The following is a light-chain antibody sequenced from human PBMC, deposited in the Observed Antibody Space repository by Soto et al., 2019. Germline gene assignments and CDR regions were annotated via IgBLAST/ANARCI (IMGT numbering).Light chain of an antibody. Sequence: QSALTQPASVSGSPGQSITISCTGTSSDVGGYNYVSWYQQHPGKAPKLMIYDVSNRPSGVSNRFSGSKSGNTASLTISGLQAEDEADYYCSSYTSSSTPLWVFGGGTKLTAL. CDR3: SSYTSSSTPLWV. J-gene: IGLJ3*02. V-gene: IGLV2-14*01. CDR2: DVS. CDR1: SSDVGGYNY.